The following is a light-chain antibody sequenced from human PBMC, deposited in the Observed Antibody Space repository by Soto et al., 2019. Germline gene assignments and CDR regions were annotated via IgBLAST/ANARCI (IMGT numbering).Light chain of an antibody. CDR2: GAS. J-gene: IGKJ5*01. CDR1: QSVSSN. V-gene: IGKV3-15*01. Sequence: EIVMTQSPATLSVSPGERATLSCRARQSVSSNFAWYQQKPGQAPRLLIYGASTRATGIPARFSGSGSGTEFTLTNSSLQSEDFAVYYCQQYNNWPPITFGQGTRLEIK. CDR3: QQYNNWPPIT.